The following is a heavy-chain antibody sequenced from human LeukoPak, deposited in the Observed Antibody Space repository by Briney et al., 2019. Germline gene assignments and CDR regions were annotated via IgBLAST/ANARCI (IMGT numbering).Heavy chain of an antibody. Sequence: GGSLRLSCAASGNYWMHWVRQVPGKGLVWVSHINSDGSWTSYADSVKGRFTISRDNAKNTLYLQMNSLRAEDTAVYYCARDHYYGSGSYYPYYFDYWGQGTLVTVSS. CDR3: ARDHYYGSGSYYPYYFDY. CDR1: GNYW. CDR2: INSDGSWT. D-gene: IGHD3-10*01. V-gene: IGHV3-74*01. J-gene: IGHJ4*02.